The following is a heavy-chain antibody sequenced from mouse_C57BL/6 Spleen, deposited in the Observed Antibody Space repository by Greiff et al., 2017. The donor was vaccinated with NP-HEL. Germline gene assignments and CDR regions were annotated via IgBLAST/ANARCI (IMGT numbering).Heavy chain of an antibody. D-gene: IGHD2-3*01. Sequence: EVKLVESGGGLVQPGGSLKLSCAASGFTFSDYYMYWVRQTPEKRLEWVAYISNGGGSTYYPDTVKGRFTISRDNAKNTLYLQMSRLKSEETAMYYWASRGGALYDYFDVWGTGTTVTVSS. CDR1: GFTFSDYY. CDR3: ASRGGALYDYFDV. CDR2: ISNGGGST. J-gene: IGHJ1*03. V-gene: IGHV5-12*01.